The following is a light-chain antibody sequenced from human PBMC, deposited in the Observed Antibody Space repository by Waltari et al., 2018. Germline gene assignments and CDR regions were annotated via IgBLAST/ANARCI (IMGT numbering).Light chain of an antibody. CDR3: SSYAGSKFWV. J-gene: IGLJ3*02. CDR2: EVS. V-gene: IGLV2-8*01. Sequence: QSALTQPPSASGSPGQSVTISCTGTSSDVGGYNYVSWFQQRPGKAPKVMIYEVSKRPSGVHDRFSGSKSGHTASLIVSGLQAEDEADYYCSSYAGSKFWVFGGGTKLTVL. CDR1: SSDVGGYNY.